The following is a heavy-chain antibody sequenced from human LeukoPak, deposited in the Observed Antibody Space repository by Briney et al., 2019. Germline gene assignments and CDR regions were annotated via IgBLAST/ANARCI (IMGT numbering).Heavy chain of an antibody. Sequence: ASVKVSCKASGGTFSSYAISWVRQAPGQGLEWMGGIIPIFGTANYAQKFQGRVTITADESTSTAYMELSSLRPEDTAVYYCTSLAGFDAFDIWGQGTMVTVSS. CDR1: GGTFSSYA. D-gene: IGHD3-10*01. J-gene: IGHJ3*02. V-gene: IGHV1-69*01. CDR3: TSLAGFDAFDI. CDR2: IIPIFGTA.